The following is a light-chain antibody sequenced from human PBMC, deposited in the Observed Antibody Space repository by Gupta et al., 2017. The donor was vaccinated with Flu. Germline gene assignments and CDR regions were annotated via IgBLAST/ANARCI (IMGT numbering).Light chain of an antibody. V-gene: IGLV2-14*01. J-gene: IGLJ2*01. CDR2: EVR. CDR3: SAYTSSSVV. CDR1: SSDVGGYNY. Sequence: QSALTQPASVSGSPGQSITISCTGTSSDVGGYNYVSWYQQHPGKAPKLMIYEVRNRAAGVANRFSGSKSGNTAALTISGRQAEDEADYYCSAYTSSSVVFGGGTKLTVL.